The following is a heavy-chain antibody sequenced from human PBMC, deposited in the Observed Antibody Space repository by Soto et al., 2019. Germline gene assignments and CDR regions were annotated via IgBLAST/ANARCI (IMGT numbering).Heavy chain of an antibody. V-gene: IGHV3-23*01. CDR1: GFTFSSYA. Sequence: GGSLRLSCAASGFTFSSYAMSWVRQAPGKGLEWVPAISGSGGSTYYADSVKGRFTISRDNSKNTLYLQMNSLRAEDTAVYYCAKKALRGVIIYPPFDYWGQGTLVTVSS. CDR3: AKKALRGVIIYPPFDY. CDR2: ISGSGGST. J-gene: IGHJ4*02. D-gene: IGHD3-10*01.